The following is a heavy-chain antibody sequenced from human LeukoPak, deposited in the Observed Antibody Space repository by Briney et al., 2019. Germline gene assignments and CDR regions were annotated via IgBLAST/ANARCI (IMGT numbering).Heavy chain of an antibody. CDR2: IYYTGST. J-gene: IGHJ3*02. V-gene: IGHV4-59*01. CDR3: ARDPPQDPAAAFDI. CDR1: GGSISNYY. Sequence: SETLSLTCTVSGGSISNYYWDCIRQPPGKGLEWIGYIYYTGSTTYNPSLKSRVTISVDTSKNQFSLKLSSVTAADTAVYYCARDPPQDPAAAFDIWGQGTMVTVSS. D-gene: IGHD6-25*01.